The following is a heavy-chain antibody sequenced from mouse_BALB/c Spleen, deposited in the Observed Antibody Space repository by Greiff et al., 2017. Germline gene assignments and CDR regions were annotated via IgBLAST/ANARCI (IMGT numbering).Heavy chain of an antibody. CDR2: IGPYDSET. J-gene: IGHJ4*01. V-gene: IGHV1-74*01. D-gene: IGHD3-2*02. CDR1: GYTFTSYW. CDR3: ARETVRAMDY. Sequence: VQLQQPGAELVRPGASVKLSCKASGYTFTSYWMNWVKQRPEQGLEWIGRIGPYDSETYYNHKFKGKAILTVDKSSSTAYMQLSSMTSEDSAVFYCARETVRAMDYWGQGTPVTVSS.